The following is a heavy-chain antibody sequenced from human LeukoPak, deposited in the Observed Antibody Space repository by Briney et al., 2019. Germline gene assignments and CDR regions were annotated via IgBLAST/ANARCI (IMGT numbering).Heavy chain of an antibody. CDR1: GYSISSGYY. Sequence: SETLSLTCTVSGYSISSGYYWGWIRQPPGKGLEWIGSIYHSGSTYYSPSLRSRVTISVDTSKNQFSLKLSSVTAADTAVYYCARDTDGYNPDYWGQGTLVTVSS. D-gene: IGHD5-24*01. V-gene: IGHV4-38-2*02. J-gene: IGHJ4*02. CDR3: ARDTDGYNPDY. CDR2: IYHSGST.